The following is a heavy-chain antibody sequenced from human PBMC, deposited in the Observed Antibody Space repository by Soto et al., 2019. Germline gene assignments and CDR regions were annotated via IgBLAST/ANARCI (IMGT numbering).Heavy chain of an antibody. D-gene: IGHD4-17*01. V-gene: IGHV3-15*01. CDR1: GFTFSHAW. CDR2: IQSKTEGGTT. CDR3: TTGPTVTTFYYFYMDV. J-gene: IGHJ6*03. Sequence: EVQLVESGGGLVKPGGSLRLSCAASGFTFSHAWMSWVRQAPGKGLEWVGRIQSKTEGGTTEYAAPVKGRFSISRDDSKNMVYLQINSLKTEDTAVYYCTTGPTVTTFYYFYMDVWGKGTTVTVSS.